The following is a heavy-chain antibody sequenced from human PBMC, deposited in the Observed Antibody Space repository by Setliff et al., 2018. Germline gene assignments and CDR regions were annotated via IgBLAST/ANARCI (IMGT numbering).Heavy chain of an antibody. Sequence: ASVKVSCKTSGYTFTTYGISWVRQAPGQGLEWMGRISAYNGNTYYTPKLHGRVTLTTDTSASTAYMELRSLGSDDTAIYYCSRLVRYCTRTSCQRLSGDDYWGQGALVTVSS. J-gene: IGHJ4*02. V-gene: IGHV1-18*01. CDR3: SRLVRYCTRTSCQRLSGDDY. CDR1: GYTFTTYG. D-gene: IGHD2-2*01. CDR2: ISAYNGNT.